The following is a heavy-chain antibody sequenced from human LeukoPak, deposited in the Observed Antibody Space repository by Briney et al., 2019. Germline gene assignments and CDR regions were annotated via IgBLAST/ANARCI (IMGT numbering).Heavy chain of an antibody. CDR2: IIPIFGTA. CDR1: GGTFSSYA. D-gene: IGHD3-10*01. CDR3: ARVVYYYGSGTLDAFDI. J-gene: IGHJ3*02. V-gene: IGHV1-69*13. Sequence: SVKVSCKASGGTFSSYAISWVRQAPGQGLEWMGGIIPIFGTANYAQKFQGRVTITADESTSTAYMELSSLRSEDTAVYYCARVVYYYGSGTLDAFDIWGQGKMVTVSS.